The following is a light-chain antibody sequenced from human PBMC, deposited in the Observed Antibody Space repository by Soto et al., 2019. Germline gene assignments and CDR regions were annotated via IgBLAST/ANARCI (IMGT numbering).Light chain of an antibody. J-gene: IGLJ1*01. Sequence: QSALTQPASVSGSPGQSITISCTGTSSDVGGYNYVSWYQQHPVKAPKLMIYDVTNRPSGVSDRFSGSKSGNTASLTISGLQAEDEADYCCSSYTSSSTPYVFGTGTKVTV. CDR2: DVT. CDR1: SSDVGGYNY. V-gene: IGLV2-14*01. CDR3: SSYTSSSTPYV.